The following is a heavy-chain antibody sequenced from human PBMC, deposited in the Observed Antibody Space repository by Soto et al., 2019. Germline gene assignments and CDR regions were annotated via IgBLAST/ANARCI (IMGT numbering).Heavy chain of an antibody. V-gene: IGHV1-58*02. CDR1: GFTFTSSA. D-gene: IGHD3-3*01. CDR2: IVVGSGNT. J-gene: IGHJ6*03. Sequence: ASVKVSCKASGFTFTSSAMQWVRQARGQRLEWIGWIVVGSGNTNYAQKFQERVTITRDMSTSTAYMELSSLRSEDTAVYYCAADGRSYYDFWSGYYTGGDYYYYMDVWGKGTTVTVSS. CDR3: AADGRSYYDFWSGYYTGGDYYYYMDV.